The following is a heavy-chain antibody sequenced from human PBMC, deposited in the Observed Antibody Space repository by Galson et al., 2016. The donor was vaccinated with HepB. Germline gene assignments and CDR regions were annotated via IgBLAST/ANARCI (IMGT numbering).Heavy chain of an antibody. CDR2: TYYRSKWYN. V-gene: IGHV6-1*01. D-gene: IGHD3-16*02. Sequence: CAISGDSVSSNSAAWNWIRQSPSRGLEWLGRTYYRSKWYNDYAVSVKSRITINPDTSKNQFSLQLNSVTPEDTAVYYCARGYPSYDFVWGSYRSNLGSLPYYYYRDVWGKGTTGTVSS. J-gene: IGHJ6*03. CDR3: ARGYPSYDFVWGSYRSNLGSLPYYYYRDV. CDR1: GDSVSSNSAA.